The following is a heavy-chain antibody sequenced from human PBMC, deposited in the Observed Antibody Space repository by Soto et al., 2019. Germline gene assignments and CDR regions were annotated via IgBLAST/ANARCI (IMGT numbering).Heavy chain of an antibody. V-gene: IGHV4-59*01. CDR3: ARDRKTYYYDSSGYSNAFDI. J-gene: IGHJ3*02. Sequence: SETLSLTCTVSGGSISSYYWSWIRQPPGKGLEWIGYIYYSGSTNYNPSLKSRVTTSVDTSKNQFSLKLSSVTAADTAVYYCARDRKTYYYDSSGYSNAFDIWGQGTMVTVSS. CDR1: GGSISSYY. D-gene: IGHD3-22*01. CDR2: IYYSGST.